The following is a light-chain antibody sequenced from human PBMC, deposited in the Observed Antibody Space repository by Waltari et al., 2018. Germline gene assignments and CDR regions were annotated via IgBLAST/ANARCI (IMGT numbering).Light chain of an antibody. CDR3: QQYNSYSPE. J-gene: IGKJ1*01. CDR2: KAS. Sequence: IQMTQSPSTLSASVGERVTITCQASQNINRWLAWYQQKPGKAPKLLIYKASSLESGVPSRFSGSGSGTEFTLTITSLQPDDFAIYYCQQYNSYSPEFGQGTKVEIK. V-gene: IGKV1-5*03. CDR1: QNINRW.